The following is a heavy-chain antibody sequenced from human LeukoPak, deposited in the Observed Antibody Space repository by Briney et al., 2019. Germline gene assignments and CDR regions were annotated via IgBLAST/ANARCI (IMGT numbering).Heavy chain of an antibody. CDR2: IYYSGGT. CDR3: ARDLYGSGNHFDY. CDR1: GGSISSGGYY. V-gene: IGHV4-31*03. Sequence: PSETLSLTCTVSGGSISSGGYYWSWIRQHPGKGLEWIGYIYYSGGTYYNPSLKSRVTISVDTSKNQFSLKLSSVIAADTAVYYCARDLYGSGNHFDYWGQGTLVTVSS. J-gene: IGHJ4*02. D-gene: IGHD3-10*01.